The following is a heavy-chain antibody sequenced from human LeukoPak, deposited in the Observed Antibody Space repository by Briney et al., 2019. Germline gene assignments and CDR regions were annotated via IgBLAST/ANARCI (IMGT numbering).Heavy chain of an antibody. CDR1: GYTFTNYD. CDR2: NT. CDR3: ARVGYSGKFIDY. Sequence: ASVKVSCKASGYTFTNYDITWVRQAPGQGLEWMGWNTYYAQKHQGRVTMTTDTSTSTAFMELMSLRSDDTAVYYCARVGYSGKFIDYWGQGTLVTVSS. D-gene: IGHD4-23*01. J-gene: IGHJ4*02. V-gene: IGHV1-18*01.